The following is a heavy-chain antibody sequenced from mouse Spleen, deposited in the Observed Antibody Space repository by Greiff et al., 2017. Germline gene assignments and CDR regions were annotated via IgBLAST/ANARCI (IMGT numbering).Heavy chain of an antibody. CDR2: IFPGSGST. CDR1: GYTFTDYY. V-gene: IGHV1-75*01. J-gene: IGHJ3*01. D-gene: IGHD2-10*01. Sequence: QVQLKESGPELVKPGASVKISCKASGYTFTDYYINWVKQRPGQGLEWIGWIFPGSGSTYYNEKFKGKATLTVDKSSSTAYMLLSSLTSEDSAVYFCARSYYGPAWFAYWGQGTLVTVSA. CDR3: ARSYYGPAWFAY.